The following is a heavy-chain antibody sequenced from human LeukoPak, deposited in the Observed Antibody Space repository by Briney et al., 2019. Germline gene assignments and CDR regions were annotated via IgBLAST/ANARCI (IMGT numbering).Heavy chain of an antibody. CDR1: GFTFSSYE. CDR3: AREPWTADAFDI. D-gene: IGHD3/OR15-3a*01. V-gene: IGHV3-48*03. Sequence: PGGSPRLSCAASGFTFSSYEMNWVRQAPGKGLEWVSYISSSGSTIYYADSVKGRFTISRDNAKNSLYLQMNSLRAEDTAVYYCAREPWTADAFDIWGQGTMVTVSS. CDR2: ISSSGSTI. J-gene: IGHJ3*02.